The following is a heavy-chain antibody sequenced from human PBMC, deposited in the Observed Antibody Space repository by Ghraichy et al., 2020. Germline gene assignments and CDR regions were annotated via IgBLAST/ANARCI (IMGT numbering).Heavy chain of an antibody. J-gene: IGHJ4*02. Sequence: SETLSLTCTVSGGSISSSSYYWGWIRQPPGKGLEWIGSIYYSGSTYYNPSLKSRVTISVDTSKNQFSLKLSSVTAADTAVYYCDGFVAARQHEYYFDYWGQGTLVTVSS. CDR3: DGFVAARQHEYYFDY. D-gene: IGHD6-6*01. CDR2: IYYSGST. CDR1: GGSISSSSYY. V-gene: IGHV4-39*01.